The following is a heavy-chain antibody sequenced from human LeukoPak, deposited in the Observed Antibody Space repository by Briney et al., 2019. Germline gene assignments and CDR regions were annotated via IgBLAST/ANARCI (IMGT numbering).Heavy chain of an antibody. CDR2: ISSSSNYI. V-gene: IGHV3-21*01. Sequence: PGGSLRLSCAASGFTFSSYGMHWVRQAPGKGLEWVSSISSSSNYIYYADSVKGRFSIPRDNAKNSLYLQMNSLRAEDTAVYYCATEDCRRGTCYYFDYWGQGILVTVSS. D-gene: IGHD2-15*01. J-gene: IGHJ4*02. CDR3: ATEDCRRGTCYYFDY. CDR1: GFTFSSYG.